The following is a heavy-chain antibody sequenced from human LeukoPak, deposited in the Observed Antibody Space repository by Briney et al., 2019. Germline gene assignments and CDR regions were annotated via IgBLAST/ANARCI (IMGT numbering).Heavy chain of an antibody. CDR2: INAGNGNT. J-gene: IGHJ6*02. CDR1: GYTFTSYA. V-gene: IGHV1-3*01. CDR3: AIGFNYYYYYGMDV. Sequence: ASVKVSCKASGYTFTSYAMHWVRQAPGQRLEWMGWINAGNGNTKYSQKFQGRVTITRDTSASTACMELSSLRSEDTAVYYCAIGFNYYYYYGMDVWGQGTTVTVSS. D-gene: IGHD3-10*01.